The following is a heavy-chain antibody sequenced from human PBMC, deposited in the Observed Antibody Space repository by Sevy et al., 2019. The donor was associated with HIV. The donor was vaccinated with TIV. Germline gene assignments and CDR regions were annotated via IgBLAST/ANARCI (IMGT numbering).Heavy chain of an antibody. J-gene: IGHJ4*02. D-gene: IGHD2-21*01. CDR3: ARDRVIAHFFDY. CDR1: GFTFSSYA. CDR2: ISYDGSNK. V-gene: IGHV3-30-3*01. Sequence: GGSLRLSCAASGFTFSSYAMHWVRQAPGKGLEWVALISYDGSNKYYADSVKGRFTISRDNSKNTLYLQMNSLRAEDTAVYYCARDRVIAHFFDYWGQGTLVTVSS.